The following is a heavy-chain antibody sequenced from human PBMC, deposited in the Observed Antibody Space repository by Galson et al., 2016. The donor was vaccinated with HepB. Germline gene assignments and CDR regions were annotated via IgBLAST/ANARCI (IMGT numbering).Heavy chain of an antibody. J-gene: IGHJ4*01. D-gene: IGHD3-10*01. CDR3: ASNIKPSGSSASAKPPYFDY. Sequence: SVKVSCKASGGSFNAFAVTWVRQAPGQGLEWMGGIIPLFGTPKFAQRFQDRLTIIADESTSTVYMELSSLKSEDTAVYFCASNIKPSGSSASAKPPYFDYWGHGTPVTVSS. V-gene: IGHV1-69*13. CDR1: GGSFNAFA. CDR2: IIPLFGTP.